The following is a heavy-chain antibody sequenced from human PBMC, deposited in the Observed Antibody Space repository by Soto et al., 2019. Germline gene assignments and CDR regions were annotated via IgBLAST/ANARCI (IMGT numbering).Heavy chain of an antibody. CDR3: ARVGYGYYYYGMDV. CDR1: GFTFSSYW. D-gene: IGHD5-18*01. V-gene: IGHV3-7*01. J-gene: IGHJ6*02. Sequence: GGSLRLSCAASGFTFSSYWMSWVRQAPGKGLEWVANIKQDGSEKYYVDSVKGRFTISRDNAKNSLYLQMNSLRAEDTAVYYCARVGYGYYYYGMDVWGQGTTVTVSS. CDR2: IKQDGSEK.